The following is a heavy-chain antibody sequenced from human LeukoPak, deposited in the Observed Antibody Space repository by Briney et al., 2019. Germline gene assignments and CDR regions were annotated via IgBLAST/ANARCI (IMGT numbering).Heavy chain of an antibody. J-gene: IGHJ5*02. D-gene: IGHD2-2*01. CDR3: ARGPYCSSTSCSPTGWFDP. Sequence: SETLSLTCTVSGGSISSGSYYWSWIRQPAGKGLEWIGRIYTSGSTNYNPSLKSRVTMSVDTSKNQFSLKLSSVTAADTAVYYCARGPYCSSTSCSPTGWFDPWGQGTLVTVSS. CDR1: GGSISSGSYY. V-gene: IGHV4-61*02. CDR2: IYTSGST.